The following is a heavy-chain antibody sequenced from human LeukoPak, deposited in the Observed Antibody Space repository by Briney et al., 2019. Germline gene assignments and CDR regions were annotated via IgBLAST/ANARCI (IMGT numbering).Heavy chain of an antibody. J-gene: IGHJ5*02. Sequence: ASVKVSCRASGYTFSTYDINWVRQAAGQGPEWMGWMNPNSDKTGYAQTFQGRLNMTRNTSISTPYMELSGLRSEDTALYYCVRAAQEGRDTLTGSQTGNWFDPWGQGTLVTVSS. D-gene: IGHD3-9*01. CDR2: MNPNSDKT. V-gene: IGHV1-8*01. CDR3: VRAAQEGRDTLTGSQTGNWFDP. CDR1: GYTFSTYD.